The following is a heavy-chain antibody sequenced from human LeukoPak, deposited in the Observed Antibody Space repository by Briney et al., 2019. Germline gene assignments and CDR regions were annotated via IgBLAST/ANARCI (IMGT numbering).Heavy chain of an antibody. J-gene: IGHJ4*02. V-gene: IGHV4-34*01. CDR2: INHSGST. Sequence: SETLSLTCTVSGGSISSYYWSWIRQPPGKGLEWIGEINHSGSTNYNPSLKSRVTISVDTSKNQFSLKLSSVTAADTAVYYCARHGSDYGDYIYYWGQGTLVTVSS. D-gene: IGHD4-17*01. CDR1: GGSISSYY. CDR3: ARHGSDYGDYIYY.